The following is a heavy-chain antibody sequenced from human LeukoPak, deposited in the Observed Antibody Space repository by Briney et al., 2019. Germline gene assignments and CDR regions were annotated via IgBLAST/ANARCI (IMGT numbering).Heavy chain of an antibody. J-gene: IGHJ4*02. CDR2: INHSGST. CDR1: GGSFSGYY. Sequence: SETLSLTCAVYGGSFSGYYWSWIRQPPGEGLEWIGEINHSGSTNYNPSLKSRVTISVDTSKNQFSLKLSSVTAADTAVYYCARELVMRGYREYYFDYWGQGTLVTVSS. V-gene: IGHV4-34*01. D-gene: IGHD2-21*01. CDR3: ARELVMRGYREYYFDY.